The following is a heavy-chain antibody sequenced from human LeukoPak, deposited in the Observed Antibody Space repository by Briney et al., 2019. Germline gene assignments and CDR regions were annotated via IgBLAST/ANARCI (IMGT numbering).Heavy chain of an antibody. CDR2: IYYSGST. Sequence: PSETLSLTCAVYGGSFSGYYWSWIRQPPGKGLEWIGYIYYSGSTNYNPSLKSRVTISVDTSKNQFSLKLSSVTAADTAVYYCARVDYDFWSGYSPDQNYYYGMDVWGQGTTVTVSS. V-gene: IGHV4-59*01. D-gene: IGHD3-3*01. CDR3: ARVDYDFWSGYSPDQNYYYGMDV. CDR1: GGSFSGYY. J-gene: IGHJ6*02.